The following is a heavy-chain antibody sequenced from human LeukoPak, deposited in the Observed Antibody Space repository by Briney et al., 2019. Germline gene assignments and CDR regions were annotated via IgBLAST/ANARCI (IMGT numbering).Heavy chain of an antibody. CDR3: ASLRGYSYAWYFDL. CDR1: GFTFNTYG. Sequence: PGGSLRLSCATSGFTFNTYGINWVRQAPGKGLEWVSYISSSGTTIYYADSVRGRFTISRDHARNSLYLQMNSLRAEDTAVYYCASLRGYSYAWYFDLWGRGTLVTVSS. CDR2: ISSSGTTI. D-gene: IGHD5-18*01. V-gene: IGHV3-48*01. J-gene: IGHJ2*01.